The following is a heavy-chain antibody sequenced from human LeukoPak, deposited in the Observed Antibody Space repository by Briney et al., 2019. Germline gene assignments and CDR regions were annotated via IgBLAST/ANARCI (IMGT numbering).Heavy chain of an antibody. D-gene: IGHD3-9*01. CDR2: INHSGST. Sequence: PSETLSLTCAVYGGSFSGYYWSWIRQPPGKGLEWIGEINHSGSTNYNPSLKSRVTISVDTSKNQFSLKLSSVTAADTAVYYCAREILTGYYNWFDPWGQGTLVTVSS. V-gene: IGHV4-34*01. CDR1: GGSFSGYY. J-gene: IGHJ5*02. CDR3: AREILTGYYNWFDP.